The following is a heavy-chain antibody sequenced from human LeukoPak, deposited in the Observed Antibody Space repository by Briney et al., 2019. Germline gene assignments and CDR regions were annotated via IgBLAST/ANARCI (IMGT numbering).Heavy chain of an antibody. CDR3: ARRAGEYSHPYDY. CDR2: IYSGGNT. Sequence: GGSLRLSCAASGFTFSSYSMSWLRQAPGKGLEWVSFIYSGGNTHYSDSVKGRFTISRDNSKNTLYLQMNSLRAEDTAVYYCARRAGEYSHPYDYWGQGTLVTVSS. J-gene: IGHJ4*02. V-gene: IGHV3-53*01. D-gene: IGHD4-17*01. CDR1: GFTFSSYS.